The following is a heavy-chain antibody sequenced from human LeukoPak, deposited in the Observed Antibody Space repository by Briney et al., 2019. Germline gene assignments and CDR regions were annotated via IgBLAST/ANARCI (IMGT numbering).Heavy chain of an antibody. CDR1: GFTFSSYA. Sequence: GGSLRLSCAASGFTFSSYAMSWVRQAPGKGLEWVSAISGSGGSTYYADSVKGRFTISRDNSKNTLYLQMNSLRAEDTAVYYCAKVSRIDVLRFLEWSQYYFDYWGQGTLVTVSS. CDR3: AKVSRIDVLRFLEWSQYYFDY. J-gene: IGHJ4*02. V-gene: IGHV3-23*01. D-gene: IGHD3-3*01. CDR2: ISGSGGST.